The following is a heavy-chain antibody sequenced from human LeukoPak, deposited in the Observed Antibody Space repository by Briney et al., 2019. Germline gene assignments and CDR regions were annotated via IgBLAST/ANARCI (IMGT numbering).Heavy chain of an antibody. CDR2: ISSSSSYI. Sequence: GGSLRLSCVGSGFIFSDYYMGWIRQAPGKGLEWVSSISSSSSYIYYADSVKGRFTISRDNAKNSLYLQMNSLRAEDTAVYYCAGGLGELSAAYDYWGQGTLVTVSS. J-gene: IGHJ4*02. CDR1: GFIFSDYY. V-gene: IGHV3-11*06. D-gene: IGHD3-10*01. CDR3: AGGLGELSAAYDY.